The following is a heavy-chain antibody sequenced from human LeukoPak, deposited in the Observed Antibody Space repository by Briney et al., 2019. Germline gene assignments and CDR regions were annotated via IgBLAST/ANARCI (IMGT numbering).Heavy chain of an antibody. CDR1: GYTLTELS. J-gene: IGHJ5*02. D-gene: IGHD2-21*02. CDR2: FDPEDGET. V-gene: IGHV1-24*01. CDR3: ATDQPRTVVTPISSYNWFDP. Sequence: ASVKVSCKVSGYTLTELSMHWVRQAPGKGLEWMGGFDPEDGETIYAQKFQGRVTMTDDTSTDTAYMELSSLRSEDTAVYYCATDQPRTVVTPISSYNWFDPWGQGTLVTVSS.